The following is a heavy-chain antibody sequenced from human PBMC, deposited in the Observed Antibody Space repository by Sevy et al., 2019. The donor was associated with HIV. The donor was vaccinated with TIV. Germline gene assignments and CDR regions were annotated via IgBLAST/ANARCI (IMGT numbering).Heavy chain of an antibody. D-gene: IGHD3-3*01. J-gene: IGHJ6*02. Sequence: GGSLRLSCAASGFTVSSNYMSWVRQAPGKGLEWVSVIYSGGSTYYADSVKGRFTISRDNSKNTLYLQMNSLRAEDTAVYYCATGTSPFWSDFYYYYGMDVWGQRTTVTVSS. CDR1: GFTVSSNY. CDR3: ATGTSPFWSDFYYYYGMDV. V-gene: IGHV3-53*01. CDR2: IYSGGST.